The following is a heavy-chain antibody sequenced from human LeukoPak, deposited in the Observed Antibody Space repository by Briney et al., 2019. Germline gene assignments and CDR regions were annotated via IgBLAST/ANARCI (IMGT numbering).Heavy chain of an antibody. Sequence: ASVKVSCKASGYTFTSYGISWVRQAPGQGLEWMGWISAYNGNTNNAQKLQGRVTMTTDTSTSTAYMELRSLRSDDTAVYYCARDNNSGSYYDPLDYWGQGTLVTVSS. CDR1: GYTFTSYG. CDR2: ISAYNGNT. D-gene: IGHD1-26*01. J-gene: IGHJ4*02. CDR3: ARDNNSGSYYDPLDY. V-gene: IGHV1-18*01.